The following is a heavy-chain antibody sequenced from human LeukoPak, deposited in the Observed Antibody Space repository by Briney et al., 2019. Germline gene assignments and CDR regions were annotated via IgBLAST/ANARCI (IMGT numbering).Heavy chain of an antibody. CDR3: ARDPDYYDSSGFPDY. V-gene: IGHV3-30-3*01. CDR2: ISYDGSNK. Sequence: GGSLRLSCAASGLTFSSYAMHWVRQAPGKGLEWVAVISYDGSNKYYADSVKGRFTISRDNSKNTLYLQMNSLRAEDTAVYYCARDPDYYDSSGFPDYWGQGTLVTVSS. CDR1: GLTFSSYA. D-gene: IGHD3-22*01. J-gene: IGHJ4*02.